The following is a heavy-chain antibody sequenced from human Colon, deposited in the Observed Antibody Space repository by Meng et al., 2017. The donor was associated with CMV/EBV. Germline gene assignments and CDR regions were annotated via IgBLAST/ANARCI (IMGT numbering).Heavy chain of an antibody. D-gene: IGHD2-21*02. J-gene: IGHJ4*02. CDR3: ARAGAEVTRSFDL. CDR2: VSNKNGET. Sequence: CKTSGFRFAIYAITWVRQAPGQGLEWMAWVSNKNGETNYGQKFQGRVTVSRDTSTNTAYMELRSLRSDDSAVYYCARAGAEVTRSFDLWGQGTLVTVSS. V-gene: IGHV1-18*01. CDR1: GFRFAIYA.